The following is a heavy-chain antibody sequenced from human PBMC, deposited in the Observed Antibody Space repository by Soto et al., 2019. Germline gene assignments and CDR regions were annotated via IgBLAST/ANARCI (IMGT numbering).Heavy chain of an antibody. D-gene: IGHD3-9*01. CDR1: GFTFGDYA. Sequence: PGGSLRLSCTASGFTFGDYAMSWVRQAPGKGLEWVGFIRSKAYGGTTEYAASVKGRFTISRDDFKSIAYLQMNSLKTEDTAVYYCTTTHVLRYFDWLSAPHFDYWGQGTLVTVSS. CDR2: IRSKAYGGTT. J-gene: IGHJ4*02. V-gene: IGHV3-49*04. CDR3: TTTHVLRYFDWLSAPHFDY.